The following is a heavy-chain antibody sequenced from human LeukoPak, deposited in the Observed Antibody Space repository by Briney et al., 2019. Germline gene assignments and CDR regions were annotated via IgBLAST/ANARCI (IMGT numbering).Heavy chain of an antibody. CDR1: GYTFIDYY. D-gene: IGHD3-22*01. V-gene: IGHV1-2*02. J-gene: IGHJ4*02. CDR2: INPNSGGT. Sequence: GASVKVSCKASGYTFIDYYMHWVRQAPGQGLEWMGWINPNSGGTNYAQKFQGRVTMTRDTSISTAYMELSRLRSDDTAVYYCASLSSNYYDSSGFDYWGQGTLVTVSS. CDR3: ASLSSNYYDSSGFDY.